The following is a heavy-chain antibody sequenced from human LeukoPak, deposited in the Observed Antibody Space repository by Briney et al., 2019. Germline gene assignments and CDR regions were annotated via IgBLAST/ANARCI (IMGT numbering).Heavy chain of an antibody. D-gene: IGHD6-19*01. CDR2: ISWNSGSI. J-gene: IGHJ5*02. Sequence: GRSLRLSCAASGFTFDDYAMHWVRQAPGKGLEWVSGISWNSGSIGYADSVKGRFTISRDNAKNSLYLQMNSLRAEDMALYYCARGAVAGLTWFDPWGQGTLVTVSS. CDR1: GFTFDDYA. V-gene: IGHV3-9*03. CDR3: ARGAVAGLTWFDP.